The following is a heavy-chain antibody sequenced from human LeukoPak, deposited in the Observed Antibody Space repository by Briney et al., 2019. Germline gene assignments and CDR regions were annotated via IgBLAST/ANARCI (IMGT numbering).Heavy chain of an antibody. J-gene: IGHJ6*03. CDR1: AGSISSGDYY. CDR2: TYYSGTT. D-gene: IGHD3-16*01. V-gene: IGHV4-30-4*08. Sequence: SQTLSLTCTVSAGSISSGDYYWGWIRQPPGKGLEWIVFTYYSGTTYYNPSLKSRVTKSVDTSKNQFSLKLSSVTAADTAVYYCARDRRLGLSSPNYYYYMDVWGKGTTVTVSS. CDR3: ARDRRLGLSSPNYYYYMDV.